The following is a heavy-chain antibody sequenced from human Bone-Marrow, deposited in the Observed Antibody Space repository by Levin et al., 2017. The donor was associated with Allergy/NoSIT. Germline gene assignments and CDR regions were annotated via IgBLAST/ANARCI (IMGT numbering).Heavy chain of an antibody. J-gene: IGHJ6*02. CDR2: IGTAGDT. CDR1: GFTFSSYD. D-gene: IGHD2-15*01. Sequence: GGSLRLSCAASGFTFSSYDMHWVRQATGKGLEWVSAIGTAGDTYYPGSVKGRFTISRENAKNSLYLQMNSLRAGDTAVYYCARGIQVVPPYYYYGMDGWGQGTTVTVSS. CDR3: ARGIQVVPPYYYYGMDG. V-gene: IGHV3-13*01.